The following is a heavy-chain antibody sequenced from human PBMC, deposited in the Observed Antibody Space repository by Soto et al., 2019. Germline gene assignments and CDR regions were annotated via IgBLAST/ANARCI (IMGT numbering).Heavy chain of an antibody. V-gene: IGHV1-18*04. J-gene: IGHJ6*02. D-gene: IGHD6-19*01. CDR3: AREKGKAVTGTYYYYGMDV. CDR2: ISPYTGNT. Sequence: QVQLVQSGAEVKRPGASLKVSCKASGYTFTSYGINWVRQAPGQRLEWMGWISPYTGNTNYAQEFQGRVTMTADTSTSTAYMELRRLRSDDTAVYYCAREKGKAVTGTYYYYGMDVWGQGTRVTVSS. CDR1: GYTFTSYG.